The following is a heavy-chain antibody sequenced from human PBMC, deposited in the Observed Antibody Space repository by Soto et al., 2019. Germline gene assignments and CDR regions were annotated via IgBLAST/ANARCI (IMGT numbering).Heavy chain of an antibody. CDR1: GFTFTSSA. CDR2: IVVGSGNT. CDR3: AAALGIAVAGPYYYYGMEV. V-gene: IGHV1-58*01. Sequence: QMQLVQSGPEVKKPGTSVKVSCKASGFTFTSSAVQWVRQARGQRLEWIGWIVVGSGNTNYAQKFQERVTITRDMSTSTAYMELSSLRSEDTAVYYCAAALGIAVAGPYYYYGMEVWGQGTTVTGS. J-gene: IGHJ6*02. D-gene: IGHD6-19*01.